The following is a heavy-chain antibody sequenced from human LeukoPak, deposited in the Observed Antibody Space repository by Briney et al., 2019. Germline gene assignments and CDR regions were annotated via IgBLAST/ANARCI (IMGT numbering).Heavy chain of an antibody. D-gene: IGHD2-2*01. CDR3: ARSSLAWGDYYFDY. CDR2: IYYSGST. Sequence: SETLSLTCTVSGGSISSSSYYWGWIRQPPGKGLEWIGSIYYSGSTYYNPSLKSRVTMSVDTSKNQFSLKLSSVTAADTAVYYCARSSLAWGDYYFDYWGQGTLVTVSS. J-gene: IGHJ4*02. V-gene: IGHV4-39*07. CDR1: GGSISSSSYY.